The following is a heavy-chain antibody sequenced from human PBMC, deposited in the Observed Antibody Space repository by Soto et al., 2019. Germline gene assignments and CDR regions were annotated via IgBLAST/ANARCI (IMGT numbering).Heavy chain of an antibody. J-gene: IGHJ4*02. CDR2: ISSSGSTI. V-gene: IGHV3-48*03. CDR3: AREMYSSGWYDY. D-gene: IGHD6-19*01. Sequence: GGSLRLSCVTSGFTFSSYEMNWVRQAPGKGLEWVSYISSSGSTIYYADSVKGRFTISRDNAKNSLYLQMNSLRAEDTAVYYCAREMYSSGWYDYWGQGTLVTVSS. CDR1: GFTFSSYE.